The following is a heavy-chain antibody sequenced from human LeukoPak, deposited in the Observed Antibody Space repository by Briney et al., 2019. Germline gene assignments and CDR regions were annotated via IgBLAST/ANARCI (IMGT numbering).Heavy chain of an antibody. CDR3: ARDANWGFDAFDI. CDR2: IWDDGSYK. Sequence: PGGSLRLSCAASCFNFSNYGMQRARQAPGKGLGWVAVIWDDGSYKYYADSVNGRFTISSDNSKNTLYLQMNSVNAEDTAVYYCARDANWGFDAFDIWGQGTMVTVSS. D-gene: IGHD7-27*01. V-gene: IGHV3-33*01. J-gene: IGHJ3*02. CDR1: CFNFSNYG.